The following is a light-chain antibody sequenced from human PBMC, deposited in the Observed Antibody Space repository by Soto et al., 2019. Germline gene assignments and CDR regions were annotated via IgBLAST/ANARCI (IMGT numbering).Light chain of an antibody. Sequence: EILMTQSPSAVSVPQAERATLSCRASQSINNYLAWYQQKPGQAPRLLIYDASNRATGIPARFSGSGSGTDFTLTISILDPEDFAVYCCQQRFNWQVTFGQGTRLEIK. J-gene: IGKJ5*01. V-gene: IGKV3-11*01. CDR3: QQRFNWQVT. CDR1: QSINNY. CDR2: DAS.